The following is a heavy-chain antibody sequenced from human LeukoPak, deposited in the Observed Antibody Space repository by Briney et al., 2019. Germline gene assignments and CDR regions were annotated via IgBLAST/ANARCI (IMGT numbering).Heavy chain of an antibody. J-gene: IGHJ4*02. Sequence: SETLSLTCTVSGGSISSSSYYWGWIRQPPGKGLEWIGSIYYSGSTYYNPPLKSRVTISVDTSKNQFSLKLSSVTGADTAVYYCARIVGATFFDYWGQGTLVTVSS. D-gene: IGHD1-26*01. CDR2: IYYSGST. V-gene: IGHV4-39*01. CDR1: GGSISSSSYY. CDR3: ARIVGATFFDY.